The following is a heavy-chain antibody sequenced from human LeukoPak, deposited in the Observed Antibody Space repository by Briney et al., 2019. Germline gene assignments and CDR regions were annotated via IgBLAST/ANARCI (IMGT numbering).Heavy chain of an antibody. CDR1: GFTFSSYA. V-gene: IGHV3-30-3*01. CDR3: ASGSMTGVYYYYGMDV. Sequence: GGSLRLSCAASGFTFSSYAMHWVRQAPGKGLEWVAVISYDGSNKYYPDSVKGRFTISRDNSKKTLYLQMNSLRAEDTAVYYCASGSMTGVYYYYGMDVWGQGTTVTVSS. CDR2: ISYDGSNK. J-gene: IGHJ6*02. D-gene: IGHD1-26*01.